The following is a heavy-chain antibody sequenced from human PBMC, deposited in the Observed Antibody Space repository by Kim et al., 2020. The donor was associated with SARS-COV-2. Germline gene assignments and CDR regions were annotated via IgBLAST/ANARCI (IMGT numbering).Heavy chain of an antibody. CDR1: GGSISSSSYY. CDR2: IYYSGST. CDR3: ARHDVEGPQQLPFDY. V-gene: IGHV4-39*01. J-gene: IGHJ4*02. D-gene: IGHD6-13*01. Sequence: SETLSLTCTVSGGSISSSSYYWGWIRQPPGKGLEWIGSIYYSGSTYYNPSLKSRVTISVDTSKNQFSLKLSSVTAADTAVYYCARHDVEGPQQLPFDYWGQGTLVTVSS.